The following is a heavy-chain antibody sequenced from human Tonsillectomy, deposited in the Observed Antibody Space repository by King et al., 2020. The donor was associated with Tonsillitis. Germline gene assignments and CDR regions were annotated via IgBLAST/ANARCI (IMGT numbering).Heavy chain of an antibody. V-gene: IGHV4-34*01. D-gene: IGHD6-6*01. CDR1: GGSFSGYY. Sequence: VQLQQWGAGLLKPSETLSLTCAVYGGSFSGYYWSWIRQPPGKGLEWIGEINHSGSTNYNPSLKSRVTISVDTSKNQFSLKLSSVTAADTAVYYCARGPGIAARRSYDYWGQGTLVTVSS. CDR3: ARGPGIAARRSYDY. CDR2: INHSGST. J-gene: IGHJ4*02.